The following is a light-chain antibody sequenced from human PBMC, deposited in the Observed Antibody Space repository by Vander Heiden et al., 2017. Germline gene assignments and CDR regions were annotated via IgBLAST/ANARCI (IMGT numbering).Light chain of an antibody. V-gene: IGKV3-20*01. CDR1: QSVSSSY. Sequence: EIVLTQSPGTLSLAPGERATFSCRASQSVSSSYLAWYQQKPGHAPRLLIYGASSRATGIPDRFSGSGSGTDFTLTISRLEPEDFAVYYCQQYGSSPPTITFGQGTRLEIK. J-gene: IGKJ5*01. CDR2: GAS. CDR3: QQYGSSPPTIT.